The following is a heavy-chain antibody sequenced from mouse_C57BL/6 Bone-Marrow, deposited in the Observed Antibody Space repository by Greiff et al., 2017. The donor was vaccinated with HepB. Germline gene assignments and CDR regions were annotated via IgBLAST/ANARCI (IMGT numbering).Heavy chain of an antibody. D-gene: IGHD1-1*01. CDR3: TTTSVVAPYFDY. CDR1: GFNIKDYY. CDR2: IDPEDGDT. V-gene: IGHV14-1*01. Sequence: VQLQQSGAELVRPGASVKLSCTASGFNIKDYYMHWVKQRPEQGLEWIGRIDPEDGDTEYATKFQGKATMTADTSSNTAYLQLSSLTSEDTAVYYCTTTSVVAPYFDYWGQGTTLTVSS. J-gene: IGHJ2*01.